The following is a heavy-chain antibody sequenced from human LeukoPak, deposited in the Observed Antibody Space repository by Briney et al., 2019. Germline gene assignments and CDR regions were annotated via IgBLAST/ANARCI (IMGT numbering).Heavy chain of an antibody. CDR1: GFTFDDYA. CDR2: ISWNSGSI. J-gene: IGHJ4*02. Sequence: PGRSLRLSCAASGFTFDDYAMPWVRQAPGKGLEWVSGISWNSGSIGYADSVKGRFTISRDNAKNSLYLQMNSLRAEDTAVYYCARAATYGAIFGVLNHFDYWGQGTLVTVSS. D-gene: IGHD3-3*01. CDR3: ARAATYGAIFGVLNHFDY. V-gene: IGHV3-9*01.